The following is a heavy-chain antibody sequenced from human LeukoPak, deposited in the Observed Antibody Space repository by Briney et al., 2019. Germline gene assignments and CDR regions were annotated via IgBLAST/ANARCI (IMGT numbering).Heavy chain of an antibody. CDR3: ARDNSGWADAFDI. Sequence: GGSLRLSCAASGFTFSSYSMNWVRQAPGKGLEWVSSISSSSSYIYYADSVKGRFTISRDNAKNSLYLQMNSLRAEDTAMYYCARDNSGWADAFDIWGQGTMVTVSS. CDR1: GFTFSSYS. V-gene: IGHV3-21*01. CDR2: ISSSSSYI. D-gene: IGHD5-12*01. J-gene: IGHJ3*02.